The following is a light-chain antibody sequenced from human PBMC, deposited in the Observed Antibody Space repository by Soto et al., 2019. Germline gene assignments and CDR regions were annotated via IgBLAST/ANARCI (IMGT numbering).Light chain of an antibody. J-gene: IGLJ2*01. CDR3: CSYVV. Sequence: QSALTQPRSVSGSPGQSVTISCTGTSSDVGGYNYVSWYQQHPGKAPKLMIYDVSKRPSGVPDRFSGSKSGNTASLTISELQAEDEADYYCCSYVVFGGGTKLTVL. CDR2: DVS. CDR1: SSDVGGYNY. V-gene: IGLV2-11*01.